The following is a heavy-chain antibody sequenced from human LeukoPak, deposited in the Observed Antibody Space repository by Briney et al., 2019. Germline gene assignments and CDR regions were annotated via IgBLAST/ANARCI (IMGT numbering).Heavy chain of an antibody. Sequence: PGGSLRLSCAASGFTFSSYSMNWVRQAPGKGLEWVSSISSSSSYIYYADSVKGRFTISTDNAKNSLYLQMNSLRAEDTAVYYCARDIIRVGAYDSSGYPFDYWGQGTLVTVSS. CDR2: ISSSSSYI. D-gene: IGHD3-22*01. CDR1: GFTFSSYS. CDR3: ARDIIRVGAYDSSGYPFDY. V-gene: IGHV3-21*01. J-gene: IGHJ4*02.